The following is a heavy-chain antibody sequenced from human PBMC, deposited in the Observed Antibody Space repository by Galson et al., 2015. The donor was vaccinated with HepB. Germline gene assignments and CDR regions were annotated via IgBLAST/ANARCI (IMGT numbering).Heavy chain of an antibody. V-gene: IGHV3-30-3*01. CDR3: ATSITMIVVVNGLGAFDI. D-gene: IGHD3-22*01. J-gene: IGHJ3*02. CDR1: GFTFSSYA. Sequence: SLRLSCAASGFTFSSYAMHWVRQAPGKGLEWVAVISYDGSNKCYADSVKGRFTISRDNSKNTLYLQMNSLRAEDTAVYYCATSITMIVVVNGLGAFDIWGQGTMVTVSS. CDR2: ISYDGSNK.